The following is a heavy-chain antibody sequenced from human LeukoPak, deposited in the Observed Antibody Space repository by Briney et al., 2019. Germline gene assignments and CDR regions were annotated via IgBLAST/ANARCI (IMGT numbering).Heavy chain of an antibody. CDR1: GGSISSGGYY. J-gene: IGHJ2*01. CDR3: ARALYDSSGYYYYFDL. V-gene: IGHV4-31*03. Sequence: SETLSLTCTVSGGSISSGGYYWSWIRQHPGKGLEWIGYIYYSGSTYYNPSLKSRVTISVDTSKNQFSLKLSSVTAADTAVYYCARALYDSSGYYYYFDLWGRGTLVTVSS. CDR2: IYYSGST. D-gene: IGHD3-22*01.